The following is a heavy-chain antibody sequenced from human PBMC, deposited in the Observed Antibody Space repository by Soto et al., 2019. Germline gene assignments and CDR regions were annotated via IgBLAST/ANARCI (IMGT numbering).Heavy chain of an antibody. J-gene: IGHJ6*02. CDR2: INPSGGST. Sequence: ASVKVSGKASGYTFTSYYMHWVRQAPGQGLEWMGIINPSGGSTSYAQKFQGRVTMTRDTSTSTVYMELSSLRSEDTAVYYCARDSLYSSSWYGYYYYGMGVWGQGTTVTVSS. CDR3: ARDSLYSSSWYGYYYYGMGV. V-gene: IGHV1-46*01. CDR1: GYTFTSYY. D-gene: IGHD6-13*01.